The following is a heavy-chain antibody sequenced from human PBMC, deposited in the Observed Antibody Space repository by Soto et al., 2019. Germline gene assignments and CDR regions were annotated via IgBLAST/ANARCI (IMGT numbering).Heavy chain of an antibody. CDR2: IWHDGGNK. J-gene: IGHJ4*02. D-gene: IGHD3-16*01. CDR3: ARDGDVNTGFGKDY. CDR1: GFTFSSYG. Sequence: GGSLRLSCAASGFTFSSYGMHWVRQAPGKGLEWVAFIWHDGGNKFYAEPVKGRFTISRDNSKNTLYLQMTSLSAEDTAMYYCARDGDVNTGFGKDYWGQGTLVTVSS. V-gene: IGHV3-33*01.